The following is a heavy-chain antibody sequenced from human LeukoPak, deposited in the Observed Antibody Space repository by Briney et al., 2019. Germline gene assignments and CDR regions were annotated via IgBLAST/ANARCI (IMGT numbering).Heavy chain of an antibody. CDR2: IIPIFGTA. V-gene: IGHV1-69*05. J-gene: IGHJ6*03. CDR3: ARADYDILTGYYYYYYMDV. CDR1: VGTSRSYA. Sequence: SVKDSCKDSVGTSRSYALRWVRPAPGQGLGWMGRIIPIFGTANYAQKFQGRVTITTDESTSTGYMELSSLRSEDTAVYYCARADYDILTGYYYYYYMDVWGKGTTVTVSS. D-gene: IGHD3-9*01.